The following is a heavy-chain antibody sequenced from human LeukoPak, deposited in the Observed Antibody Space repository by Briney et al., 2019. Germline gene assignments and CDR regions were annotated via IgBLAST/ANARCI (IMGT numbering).Heavy chain of an antibody. CDR3: AKDQGDCSGGSCAFDI. CDR2: IRYDVSNK. V-gene: IGHV3-30*02. Sequence: GGSLRLSCAASGFTFSSYGMHWVRQAPGKGLEWVAFIRYDVSNKYYADSVKGRFTISRDNSKNTLYLQMNSLRAEDTAVYYCAKDQGDCSGGSCAFDIWGQGTMVTVSS. D-gene: IGHD2-15*01. J-gene: IGHJ3*02. CDR1: GFTFSSYG.